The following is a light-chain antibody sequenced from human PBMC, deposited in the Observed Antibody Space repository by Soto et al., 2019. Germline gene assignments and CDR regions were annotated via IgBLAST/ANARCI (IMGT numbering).Light chain of an antibody. CDR1: QSVLYSSNNKNY. CDR2: WAS. CDR3: QQYFSFPWT. V-gene: IGKV4-1*01. Sequence: DIVMTQSPDSLAVSLGERATINCKSSQSVLYSSNNKNYLAWYQQKPGQPPKLLIYWASTRESGVPDRFGGSGYGTDFTLTISSLKAEEVAVYYCQQYFSFPWTFGQGTKVEIK. J-gene: IGKJ1*01.